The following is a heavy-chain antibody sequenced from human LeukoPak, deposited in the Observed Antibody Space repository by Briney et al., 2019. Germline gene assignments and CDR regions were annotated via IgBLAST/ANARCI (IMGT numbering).Heavy chain of an antibody. CDR1: GFTFSSYW. V-gene: IGHV3-7*01. Sequence: GSLRLSCAASGFTFSSYWMTWVRQAPGKGLEWVANINQDGSEGYFVDSVKGRFTISRDNAKNSLYLQMNSLRAEDTAVYYCARDGTRTTGTTFDIWGQGTMVTVSS. CDR2: INQDGSEG. CDR3: ARDGTRTTGTTFDI. D-gene: IGHD1-1*01. J-gene: IGHJ3*02.